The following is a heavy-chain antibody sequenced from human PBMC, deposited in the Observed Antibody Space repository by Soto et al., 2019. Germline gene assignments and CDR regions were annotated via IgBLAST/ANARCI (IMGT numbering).Heavy chain of an antibody. V-gene: IGHV3-30-3*01. J-gene: IGHJ4*02. CDR2: ISYDGNTQ. D-gene: IGHD3-9*01. CDR3: AKEMNAYEINF. CDR1: GFIFSGYA. Sequence: QVQLVESGGGVVQPGRSLRLSCAASGFIFSGYAMHWVRQAPGKGLEWVAVISYDGNTQYYADSVKGRFTVSRDNSNNMLYVQMNNLRDEDTAMYYCAKEMNAYEINFWGQGTLVTVSS.